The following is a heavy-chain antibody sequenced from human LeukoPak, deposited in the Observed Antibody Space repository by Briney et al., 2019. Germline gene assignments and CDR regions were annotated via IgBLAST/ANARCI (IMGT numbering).Heavy chain of an antibody. J-gene: IGHJ3*02. Sequence: PGGSLRLSCAASGFTLRNYWIQWVRQAPEKGLVWVSHSNSDGSSTNYADSVKGRLTISRDNAKNTLYLQMNNLRAEDTAVYYCARAIYDAFDIWGQGTMVTVSS. CDR3: ARAIYDAFDI. CDR2: SNSDGSST. V-gene: IGHV3-74*01. CDR1: GFTLRNYW. D-gene: IGHD5-24*01.